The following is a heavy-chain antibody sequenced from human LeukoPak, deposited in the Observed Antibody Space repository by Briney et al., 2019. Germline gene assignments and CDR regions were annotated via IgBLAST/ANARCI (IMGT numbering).Heavy chain of an antibody. CDR2: IKQDGSEQ. Sequence: GGSLRLSCAASGLTFSFYGMSWVRKAPGKGLEWVANIKQDGSEQDYVDSVKGRSTNSRDNAKNSLYMQMNCLRAEDLAVYYCARVQNLGGFVEWLLRPYYFDYWGQGTLVTVSS. J-gene: IGHJ4*02. D-gene: IGHD3-3*01. CDR3: ARVQNLGGFVEWLLRPYYFDY. V-gene: IGHV3-7*01. CDR1: GLTFSFYG.